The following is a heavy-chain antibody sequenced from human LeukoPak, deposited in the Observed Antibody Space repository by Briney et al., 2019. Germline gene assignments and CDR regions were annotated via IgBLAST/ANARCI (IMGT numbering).Heavy chain of an antibody. CDR3: ARADYYDSSGYYYNAFDI. Sequence: PSETLSLTCSVSGASISRNTYYWGWIRQSPGKGLEWIGTFYYTGSTYYNPSLKSRITISVGTSKNHFSLKLSSVTAADTAVYYCARADYYDSSGYYYNAFDIWGQGTMVTVSS. J-gene: IGHJ3*02. D-gene: IGHD3-22*01. CDR2: FYYTGST. V-gene: IGHV4-39*02. CDR1: GASISRNTYY.